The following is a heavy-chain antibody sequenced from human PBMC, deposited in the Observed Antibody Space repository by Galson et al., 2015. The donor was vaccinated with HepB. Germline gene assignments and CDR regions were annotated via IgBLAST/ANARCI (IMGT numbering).Heavy chain of an antibody. D-gene: IGHD3-10*01. CDR3: ARSSWFGELCCY. Sequence: SLRLSCAASGFTFSSYSMNWVRQAPGKGLEWVSYISSSSSTIYYADSVKGRFTISRDNAKNSLYLQMDSLRDEDTAVYYCARSSWFGELCCYWGQGTLVTVSS. CDR2: ISSSSSTI. V-gene: IGHV3-48*02. J-gene: IGHJ4*02. CDR1: GFTFSSYS.